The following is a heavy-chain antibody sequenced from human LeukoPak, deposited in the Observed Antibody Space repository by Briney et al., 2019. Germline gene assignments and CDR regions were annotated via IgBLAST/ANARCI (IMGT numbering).Heavy chain of an antibody. D-gene: IGHD3-22*01. V-gene: IGHV3-15*01. CDR3: TAELDIRPNHY. CDR2: IKSKTDGGTT. J-gene: IGHJ4*02. Sequence: GGSLRLSCAASGFTFSNAWMSWVRQAPGKGLEWVGRIKSKTDGGTTDYAAPVKGRFTISRDDSKNALYLQMNSLKSEDTAVYYCTAELDIRPNHYWGQGTLVTVSS. CDR1: GFTFSNAW.